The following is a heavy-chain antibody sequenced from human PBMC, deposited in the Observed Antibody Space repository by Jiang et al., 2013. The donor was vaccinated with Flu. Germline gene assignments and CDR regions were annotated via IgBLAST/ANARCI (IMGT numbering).Heavy chain of an antibody. Sequence: GAEVKKPGESLKISCKGSGYSFTNYWVGWVRQMPGEGLEWMGIIYPGDSDTRYSPSFQGQVTLSAAKSISTAFLQWSSLKASDTAIYYCARGPVDSSGPYDWYYFDYWGQGTLVTVSS. V-gene: IGHV5-51*03. J-gene: IGHJ4*02. CDR1: GYSFTNYW. CDR3: ARGPVDSSGPYDWYYFDY. CDR2: IYPGDSDT. D-gene: IGHD3-22*01.